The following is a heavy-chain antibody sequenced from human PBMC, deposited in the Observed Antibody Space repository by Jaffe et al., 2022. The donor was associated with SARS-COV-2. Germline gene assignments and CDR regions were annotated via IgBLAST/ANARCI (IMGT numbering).Heavy chain of an antibody. CDR1: GFTFNNVW. CDR3: SRDYNYFDL. Sequence: DVQLVESGGGLVKPGGSLRLSCAASGFTFNNVWMSWVRQAPGKGLEWVGRITSKTDGEITNYAPPVNDRFTISRDDSKNTLYLQMHGLKIEDTGVYYCSRDYNYFDLWGRGTLVTVSS. CDR2: ITSKTDGEIT. D-gene: IGHD4-17*01. V-gene: IGHV3-15*01. J-gene: IGHJ2*01.